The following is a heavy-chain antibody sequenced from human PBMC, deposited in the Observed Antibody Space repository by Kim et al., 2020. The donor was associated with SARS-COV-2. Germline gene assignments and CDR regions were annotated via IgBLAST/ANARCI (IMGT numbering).Heavy chain of an antibody. CDR3: GRDMDV. CDR2: IDQDGSQK. V-gene: IGHV3-7*03. CDR1: GFTFSNYW. J-gene: IGHJ6*02. Sequence: LSLTCAASGFTFSNYWMSWVRQAPGKGLEWVANIDQDGSQKYYVDSVKGRFTISRDNAKNSLYLQMNSLRAEDTAIYYCGRDMDVWGQGTTVTVSS.